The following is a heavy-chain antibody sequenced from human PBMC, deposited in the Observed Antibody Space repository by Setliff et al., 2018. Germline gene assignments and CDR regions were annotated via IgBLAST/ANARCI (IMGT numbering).Heavy chain of an antibody. Sequence: PGGSLRLSCAASGFVFSNFAMNWVRQAPGKGLEWVSTISGGGTNMDYADSVKGRFTISRDNSNSEVFLQMDSLRAEDTGVYYCAKSITMIVPGALDIRGQGTVVTVSS. CDR2: ISGGGTNM. D-gene: IGHD3-22*01. J-gene: IGHJ3*02. CDR3: AKSITMIVPGALDI. CDR1: GFVFSNFA. V-gene: IGHV3-23*01.